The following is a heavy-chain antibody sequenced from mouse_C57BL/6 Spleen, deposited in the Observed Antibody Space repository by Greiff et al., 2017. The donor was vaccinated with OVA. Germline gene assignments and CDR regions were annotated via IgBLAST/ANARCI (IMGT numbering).Heavy chain of an antibody. J-gene: IGHJ4*01. V-gene: IGHV5-17*01. CDR3: ARKGGYDYDYYYAMDY. Sequence: EVQRVESGGGLVKPGGSLKLSCAASGFTFSDYGMHWVRQAPEKGLEWVAYISSGSSTIYYEDKVKGGVTMSRENAKNTRFLQMTSLRSEDTAMYYCARKGGYDYDYYYAMDYWGQGTSVTVSS. CDR1: GFTFSDYG. D-gene: IGHD2-4*01. CDR2: ISSGSSTI.